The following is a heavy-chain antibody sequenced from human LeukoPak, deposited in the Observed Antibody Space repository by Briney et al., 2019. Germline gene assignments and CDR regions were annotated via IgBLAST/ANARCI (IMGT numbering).Heavy chain of an antibody. Sequence: PGGSLRLSYAASGFIIFKSWMTWVRQAPGKGLEWVAIIKQDASETYYGDSVKGRFTISRDNAKNSIYLHMRSLRVEDTAVYYCARVAGEASGYHPFDIWGQGTMVTVSS. V-gene: IGHV3-7*03. J-gene: IGHJ3*02. CDR1: GFIIFKSW. CDR3: ARVAGEASGYHPFDI. CDR2: IKQDASET. D-gene: IGHD3-22*01.